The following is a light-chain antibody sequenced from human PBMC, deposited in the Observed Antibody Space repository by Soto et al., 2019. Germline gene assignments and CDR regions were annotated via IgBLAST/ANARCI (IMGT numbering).Light chain of an antibody. Sequence: DLVLTQTPLSLSVTPGQPASISCWSTQGLLYSDGNTYLNWYLQKPGQSPQLLIYFGPYRAPGVPDRFSGSGSGTDFTLSISNVEAEDFGVYYCLQALQTPITFGQGTRLEIK. V-gene: IGKV2-28*01. CDR2: FGP. CDR3: LQALQTPIT. CDR1: QGLLYSDGNTY. J-gene: IGKJ5*01.